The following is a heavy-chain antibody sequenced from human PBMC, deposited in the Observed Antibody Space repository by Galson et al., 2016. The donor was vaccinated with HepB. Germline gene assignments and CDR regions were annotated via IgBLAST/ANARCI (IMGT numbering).Heavy chain of an antibody. CDR2: IFSNDQK. Sequence: PALVKPTQTLTLTCTVSGFSLRNPQMSVSWMRQPPGRALEWLAHIFSNDQKSYSTSLKNRLTISKDTSKSQVILTMTNLDPADTATYYCVVAPAAIRATWFDPWGQGTLVTVSS. V-gene: IGHV2-26*02. D-gene: IGHD2-2*01. J-gene: IGHJ5*02. CDR1: GFSLRNPQMS. CDR3: VVAPAAIRATWFDP.